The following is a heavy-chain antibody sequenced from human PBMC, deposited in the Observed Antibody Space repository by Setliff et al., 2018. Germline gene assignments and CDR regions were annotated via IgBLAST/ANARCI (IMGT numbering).Heavy chain of an antibody. CDR3: ARQQQLVIGSTAYYYYGMDV. D-gene: IGHD6-13*01. V-gene: IGHV4-39*07. CDR1: GGSISSSSYY. J-gene: IGHJ6*02. CDR2: IYYSGST. Sequence: SETLSLTCTVSGGSISSSSYYWGWIRQPPGKGVEWIGIIYYSGSTYYNPSLKSRVTISVDTSKNQFSLKLSSVTAADTAVYYCARQQQLVIGSTAYYYYGMDVWGQGTTVTSP.